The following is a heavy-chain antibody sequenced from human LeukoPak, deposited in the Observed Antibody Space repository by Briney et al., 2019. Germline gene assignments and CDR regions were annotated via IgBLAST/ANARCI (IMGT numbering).Heavy chain of an antibody. D-gene: IGHD3-22*01. J-gene: IGHJ5*02. CDR3: ASLGGSYYDTSDNP. CDR2: IKQDGSEK. V-gene: IGHV3-7*01. Sequence: GGSPRLSCAASGFTFSSYWMSWVRQAPGKGLEGVANIKQDGSEKNYVDSLKGRFTISRDNAKNSLFLQMNSLRAEDTAVYYCASLGGSYYDTSDNPWGQGTLVTVSS. CDR1: GFTFSSYW.